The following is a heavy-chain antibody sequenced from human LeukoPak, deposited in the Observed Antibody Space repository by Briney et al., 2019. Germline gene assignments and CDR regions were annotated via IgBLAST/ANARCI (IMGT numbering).Heavy chain of an antibody. CDR3: AGYKGYYYYGMDV. CDR1: GGSFSGYY. V-gene: IGHV4-34*01. J-gene: IGHJ6*02. D-gene: IGHD6-25*01. Sequence: PSETLSLTCAVYGGSFSGYYWSWIRQPPGKGLEWIGEINHSGSTNYNPSLTSRVTISVDTSKNQFSLKLSSVTAADTAVYYCAGYKGYYYYGMDVWGQGTTVTVSS. CDR2: INHSGST.